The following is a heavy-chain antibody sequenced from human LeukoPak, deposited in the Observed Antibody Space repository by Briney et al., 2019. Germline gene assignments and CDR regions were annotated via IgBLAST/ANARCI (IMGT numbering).Heavy chain of an antibody. D-gene: IGHD3-10*01. CDR1: GGSISSSSYY. V-gene: IGHV4-39*07. CDR3: ARDFLQGVRGNTGGSFDY. CDR2: IYYSGST. J-gene: IGHJ4*02. Sequence: SETLSLTCTVSGGSISSSSYYWGWIRQPPGKGLEWIGSIYYSGSTYYNPSLKSRVTISVDTSKNQFSLKLSSVTAADTAVYFCARDFLQGVRGNTGGSFDYWGQGTLVTVSS.